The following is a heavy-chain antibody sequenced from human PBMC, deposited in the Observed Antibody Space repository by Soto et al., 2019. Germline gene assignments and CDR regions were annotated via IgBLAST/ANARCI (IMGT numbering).Heavy chain of an antibody. V-gene: IGHV1-46*01. J-gene: IGHJ4*02. CDR1: GYTFTSYY. CDR3: ARDRTPPRPRYCSGGSCYSGTNDFDY. D-gene: IGHD2-15*01. CDR2: INPSGGST. Sequence: ASVKVSCKASGYTFTSYYMHWVRQAPGQGLEWMGIINPSGGSTSCAQKFQGRVTMTRDTSTSTVYMELSSLRSEDTAVYYCARDRTPPRPRYCSGGSCYSGTNDFDYWGQGTLVTVSS.